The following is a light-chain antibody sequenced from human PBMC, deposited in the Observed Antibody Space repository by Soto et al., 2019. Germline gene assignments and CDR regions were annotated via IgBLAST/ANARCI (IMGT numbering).Light chain of an antibody. CDR1: SSDVGGYNY. CDR3: SSYTSSNTVV. V-gene: IGLV2-14*01. J-gene: IGLJ2*01. CDR2: DVS. Sequence: QSVLTQPSSVSGSPGQSVTISCTGTSSDVGGYNYVSWYQQPPGKAPKLMIYDVSNRPSGVSNRFSGSKSGNTASLTISGLQAEDEADYYCSSYTSSNTVVFGGGTKLTVL.